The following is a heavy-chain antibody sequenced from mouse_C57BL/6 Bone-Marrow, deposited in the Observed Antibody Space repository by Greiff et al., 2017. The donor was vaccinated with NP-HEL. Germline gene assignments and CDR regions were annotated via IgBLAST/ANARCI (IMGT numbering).Heavy chain of an antibody. J-gene: IGHJ2*01. CDR3: ARSSYYSNYEEFDY. CDR2: IDPNSGGT. D-gene: IGHD2-5*01. V-gene: IGHV1-72*01. Sequence: VQLQQPGAELVKPGASVKLSCKASGYTFTSYWMHWVKQRPGRGLEWIGRIDPNSGGTKYHEKFKSKATLTVDKPSSTAYMQLISLTSEDSAVYYCARSSYYSNYEEFDYWGQGTTLTVSS. CDR1: GYTFTSYW.